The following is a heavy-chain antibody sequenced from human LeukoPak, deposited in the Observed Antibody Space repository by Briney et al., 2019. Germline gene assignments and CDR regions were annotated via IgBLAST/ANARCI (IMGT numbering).Heavy chain of an antibody. CDR2: INPNSGGT. CDR3: ARDLTASRPNDYYYYGMDV. J-gene: IGHJ6*02. V-gene: IGHV1-2*02. Sequence: ASVKVSCKASGYTFTGYYMHWVRQAPGQGLEWMGWINPNSGGTNYAQKFQGRVTMTRDTSISTAYKELSRLRSDDTAVYYCARDLTASRPNDYYYYGMDVWGQGTTVTVSS. D-gene: IGHD6-25*01. CDR1: GYTFTGYY.